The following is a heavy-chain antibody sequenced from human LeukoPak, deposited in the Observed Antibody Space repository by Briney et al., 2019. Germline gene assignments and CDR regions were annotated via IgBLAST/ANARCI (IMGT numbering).Heavy chain of an antibody. Sequence: SETLSLTCTVSGGSISSGGYYWSWIRQHPGKGLEWIGEINHSGSTNYNPSLKSRVTISVDTSKNQFSLKLSSVTAADTAVYYCARVSDYDFWSGYPNWFDPWGQGTLVTVSS. CDR1: GGSISSGGYY. CDR3: ARVSDYDFWSGYPNWFDP. D-gene: IGHD3-3*01. CDR2: INHSGST. J-gene: IGHJ5*02. V-gene: IGHV4-39*07.